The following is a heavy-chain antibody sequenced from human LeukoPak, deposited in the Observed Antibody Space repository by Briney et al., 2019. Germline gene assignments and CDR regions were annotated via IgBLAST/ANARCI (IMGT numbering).Heavy chain of an antibody. CDR1: GFTFSGYG. J-gene: IGHJ4*02. CDR3: AKDYPYGDYFFDH. Sequence: GGSLRLSCATSGFTFSGYGMHWVRQAPGKGLEWVSGISGGGGRIDYADSVKGRFTISRDNSKNTLYLQMNSLRAEDTAVYYCAKDYPYGDYFFDHWGQGTLVTVSS. CDR2: ISGGGGRI. D-gene: IGHD4-17*01. V-gene: IGHV3-23*01.